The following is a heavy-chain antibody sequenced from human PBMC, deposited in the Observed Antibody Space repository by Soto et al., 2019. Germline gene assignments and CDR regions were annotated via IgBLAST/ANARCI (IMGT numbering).Heavy chain of an antibody. Sequence: QVQLVESGGGLVKPGGSLRLSCAASGFTFSDYYMSWIRQAPGKGLEWLSYISTSSSYRNYADSVKGRFTISRDNAKNSLYLQMNRLRVEDTAVYYCAREGQGTSTGYVDSWCQGTLVTVSS. J-gene: IGHJ4*02. D-gene: IGHD2-2*01. CDR3: AREGQGTSTGYVDS. CDR2: ISTSSSYR. CDR1: GFTFSDYY. V-gene: IGHV3-11*05.